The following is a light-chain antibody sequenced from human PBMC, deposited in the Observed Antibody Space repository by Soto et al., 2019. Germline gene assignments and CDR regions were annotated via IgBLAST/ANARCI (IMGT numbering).Light chain of an antibody. Sequence: QSALTQPASVSGSPGQSITISCTGTSSDVCGYNYVSWYQQHPGKAPKLTIYDVRNRPSGVSNRFSGSMSGNTASLTISGFQAEDDADYYCSSYTSSSTLVVFGGGTKVTVL. CDR1: SSDVCGYNY. J-gene: IGLJ2*01. CDR2: DVR. CDR3: SSYTSSSTLVV. V-gene: IGLV2-14*01.